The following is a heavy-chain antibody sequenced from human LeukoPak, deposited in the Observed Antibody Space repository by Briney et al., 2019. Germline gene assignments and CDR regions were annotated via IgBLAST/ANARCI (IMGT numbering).Heavy chain of an antibody. V-gene: IGHV1-2*02. Sequence: GASVKVSCKASGYTFTGYYIHWVRQAPGQGLEWMGWINPNSGDTHYAQKFQGRVTMTRDTSISTAYMELSRLRSDDTAVYYCARGSKVGATESLGFDYWGQGTPVTVSS. CDR1: GYTFTGYY. J-gene: IGHJ4*02. D-gene: IGHD1-26*01. CDR2: INPNSGDT. CDR3: ARGSKVGATESLGFDY.